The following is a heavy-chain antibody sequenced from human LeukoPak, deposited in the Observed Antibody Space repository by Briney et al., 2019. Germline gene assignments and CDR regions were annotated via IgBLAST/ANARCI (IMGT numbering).Heavy chain of an antibody. CDR1: GYSISSGYY. Sequence: KTSETLSLTCTVSGYSISSGYYWGRIRQPPGKGLEWIGSIYHSGSTYYNPSLKSRVTLSVDTSKNQFSLKLSSVTAADTAVYYCAREGYYDFWSGYYRGNWFDPWGQGTLVTVSS. D-gene: IGHD3-3*01. CDR2: IYHSGST. J-gene: IGHJ5*02. CDR3: AREGYYDFWSGYYRGNWFDP. V-gene: IGHV4-38-2*02.